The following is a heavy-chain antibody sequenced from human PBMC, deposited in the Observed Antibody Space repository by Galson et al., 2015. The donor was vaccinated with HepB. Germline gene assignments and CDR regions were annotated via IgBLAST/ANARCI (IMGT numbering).Heavy chain of an antibody. CDR2: ISSSSSYI. CDR1: GFTFSSYS. V-gene: IGHV3-21*01. CDR3: ARGSGFKNWNEGFDY. Sequence: LRLSCAASGFTFSSYSMNWVRQAPGKGLEWVSSISSSSSYIYYADSVKGRFTISRDNAKNSLYLQMNSLRAEDTAVYYCARGSGFKNWNEGFDYWGQGTLVTVSS. D-gene: IGHD1-1*01. J-gene: IGHJ4*02.